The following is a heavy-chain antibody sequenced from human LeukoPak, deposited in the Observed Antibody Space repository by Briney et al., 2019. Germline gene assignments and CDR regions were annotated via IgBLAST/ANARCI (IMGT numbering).Heavy chain of an antibody. V-gene: IGHV3-23*01. CDR3: AKSDCGGDCHLLDY. Sequence: GGSLRLSCAASAFTFSSYAMSWVRQAPGKGLEWVSHFGGSGGTIYYADSVKGRFTISRDNSKNTLYLQMSSLRAEDTAVYYCAKSDCGGDCHLLDYWGQGTLVTVSS. CDR2: FGGSGGTI. J-gene: IGHJ4*02. CDR1: AFTFSSYA. D-gene: IGHD2-21*02.